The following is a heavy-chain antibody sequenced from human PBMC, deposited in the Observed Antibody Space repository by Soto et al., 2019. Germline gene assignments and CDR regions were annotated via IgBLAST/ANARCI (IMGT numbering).Heavy chain of an antibody. CDR1: GFTFSSYG. Sequence: VQLLESGGGLVQPGGSLRLSCAASGFTFSSYGMHWVRQAPGKGLEWVAVISYDGSNKYYADSVKGRFTISRDNSKNTLYLQMNSLRAEDTAVYYCAKDRQRGSGSYYLFDYWGQGTLVTVSS. J-gene: IGHJ4*02. V-gene: IGHV3-30*18. CDR2: ISYDGSNK. CDR3: AKDRQRGSGSYYLFDY. D-gene: IGHD3-10*01.